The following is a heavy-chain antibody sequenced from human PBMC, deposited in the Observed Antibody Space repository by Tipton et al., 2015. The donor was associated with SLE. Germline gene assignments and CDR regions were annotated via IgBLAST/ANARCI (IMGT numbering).Heavy chain of an antibody. CDR1: GYTYTGYY. CDR2: NNSYSGGT. V-gene: IGHV1-2*06. J-gene: IGHJ2*01. D-gene: IGHD4-11*01. CDR3: ALTDGSNWPGDWSFDL. Sequence: QSGPEVKKPGASVKVSCKASGYTYTGYYIHWVRQAPGQGLEWMGRNNSYSGGTNYAQKFQDSVTMTRDTSITTADMELSRLKSDDEAVFYCALTDGSNWPGDWSFDLWCRGPLGTVSS.